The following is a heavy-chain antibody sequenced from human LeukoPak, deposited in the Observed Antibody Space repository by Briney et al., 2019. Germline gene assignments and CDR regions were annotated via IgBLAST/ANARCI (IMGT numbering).Heavy chain of an antibody. CDR2: IYPGDSDT. D-gene: IGHD3-10*01. CDR3: ARRLGGTMVRGVNDY. J-gene: IGHJ4*02. CDR1: GYSFTSYW. V-gene: IGHV5-51*01. Sequence: GEPLKISCKGSGYSFTSYWIGWVRQMPGKGLEWMGIIYPGDSDTRYSPSFQGQVTISADKSISTAYLQWSSLKASDTAMYYCARRLGGTMVRGVNDYWGQGTLVTVSS.